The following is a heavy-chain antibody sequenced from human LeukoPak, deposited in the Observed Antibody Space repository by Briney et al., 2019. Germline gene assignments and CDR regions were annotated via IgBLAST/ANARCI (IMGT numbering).Heavy chain of an antibody. D-gene: IGHD6-13*01. V-gene: IGHV4-59*01. CDR1: GVSISSYY. Sequence: SETLSLTCTGSGVSISSYYWSWIRQPPGKGLEWIGYIYYSGSTNYNPSLKSRVTISVDTSKNQFSLKLSSVTAADTAVYYCASSSAAWSARFDPWGQGTLVTVSS. J-gene: IGHJ5*02. CDR2: IYYSGST. CDR3: ASSSAAWSARFDP.